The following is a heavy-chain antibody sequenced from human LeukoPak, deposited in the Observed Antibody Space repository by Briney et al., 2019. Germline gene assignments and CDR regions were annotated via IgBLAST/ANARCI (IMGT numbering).Heavy chain of an antibody. CDR1: GFTFSGYG. Sequence: GGSLRLSCAAPGFTFSGYGMHWVRQAPGKGLEWVAFIRYDGARSYYADSVKGRFTISRDNSRNTLYPQMNSLRPEDTAVYYCAKAIWVAATSSWFCLDYWGQGTLVTVSS. V-gene: IGHV3-30*02. CDR3: AKAIWVAATSSWFCLDY. D-gene: IGHD3-10*01. CDR2: IRYDGARS. J-gene: IGHJ4*02.